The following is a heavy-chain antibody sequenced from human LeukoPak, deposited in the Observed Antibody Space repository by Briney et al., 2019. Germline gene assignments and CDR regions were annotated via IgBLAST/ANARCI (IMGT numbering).Heavy chain of an antibody. CDR2: ISSSGSTI. Sequence: QPGGSLRLSCAASGFTFSSYEMNWVRQAPGKGLEWVSYISSSGSTIYYADSVKGRFTISRDSAKNSLYLQMNSLRAEDTAVYYCARDRAMAYYYYYMDVWGKGTTVTVSS. CDR1: GFTFSSYE. V-gene: IGHV3-48*03. D-gene: IGHD5-18*01. CDR3: ARDRAMAYYYYYMDV. J-gene: IGHJ6*03.